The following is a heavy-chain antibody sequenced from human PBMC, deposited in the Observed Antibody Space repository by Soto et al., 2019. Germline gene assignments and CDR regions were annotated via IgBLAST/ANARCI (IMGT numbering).Heavy chain of an antibody. CDR3: ARFGPDYNDDYWGFTSYSGLDV. CDR1: GFTFSSYW. CDR2: IRQDGSEE. Sequence: GGSLRLSCVVSGFTFSSYWMSWVRQAPGKGLEWVANIRQDGSEEYYVDSVKGRFTISRDNAKSSLYLQMDSLRAEDTAVYYCARFGPDYNDDYWGFTSYSGLDVWGQGTPVTVSS. V-gene: IGHV3-7*01. J-gene: IGHJ6*02. D-gene: IGHD4-4*01.